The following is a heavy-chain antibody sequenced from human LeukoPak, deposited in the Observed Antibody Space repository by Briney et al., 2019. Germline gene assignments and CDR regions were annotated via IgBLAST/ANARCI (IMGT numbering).Heavy chain of an antibody. CDR3: ARGLVVRGVILGAFDI. CDR2: INPNSGGT. V-gene: IGHV1-2*04. J-gene: IGHJ3*02. Sequence: GASVTVSCKASGYTFTGYYMHWVRQAPGQGLEWMGWINPNSGGTNYAQKFQGWVTMTRDTSISTAYMELSRLRSDDTAVYYCARGLVVRGVILGAFDIWGQGTMVTVSS. D-gene: IGHD3-10*01. CDR1: GYTFTGYY.